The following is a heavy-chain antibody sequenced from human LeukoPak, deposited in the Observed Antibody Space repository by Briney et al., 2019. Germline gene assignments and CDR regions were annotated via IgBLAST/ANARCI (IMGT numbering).Heavy chain of an antibody. V-gene: IGHV4-38-2*02. J-gene: IGHJ4*02. D-gene: IGHD1-26*01. CDR2: NYHSGST. CDR3: AREEVGATDY. CDR1: GYSVSSGYY. Sequence: SETLSLTCTVSGYSVSSGYYWGWIRQPPGKGLEWIGSNYHSGSTYYNPSLKGRVTISVDTSKNQFSLKLSSVTAADTAVYYCAREEVGATDYWGQGTLVTVST.